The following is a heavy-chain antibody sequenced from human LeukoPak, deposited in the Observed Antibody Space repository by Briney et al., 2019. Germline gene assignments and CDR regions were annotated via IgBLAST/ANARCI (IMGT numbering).Heavy chain of an antibody. CDR3: AKLIGWLSNFRLDY. D-gene: IGHD3-9*01. CDR2: ISGSGGST. CDR1: GFTFSSYA. J-gene: IGHJ4*02. Sequence: PGGSLRLSRAASGFTFSSYAMSWVRQAPGKGLEWVSAISGSGGSTYYADSVKGRFTISRDNSKNTLYLQMNSLRAEDTAVYYCAKLIGWLSNFRLDYWGQGTLVTVSS. V-gene: IGHV3-23*01.